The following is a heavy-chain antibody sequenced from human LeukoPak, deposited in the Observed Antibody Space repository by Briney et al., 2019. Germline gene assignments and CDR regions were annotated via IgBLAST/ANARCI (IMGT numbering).Heavy chain of an antibody. J-gene: IGHJ4*02. V-gene: IGHV3-9*01. D-gene: IGHD3-9*01. CDR2: ISWNSGSI. CDR3: ARDVLRYFDWLGSFDY. Sequence: GGSLRLSCAASGFTFDDYAMHWVRQAPGKGLEWVSGISWNSGSIGYADSVKGRFTISRDNAKNSLYLQMNSLRAEDTAVYYCARDVLRYFDWLGSFDYWGQGTLVTVSS. CDR1: GFTFDDYA.